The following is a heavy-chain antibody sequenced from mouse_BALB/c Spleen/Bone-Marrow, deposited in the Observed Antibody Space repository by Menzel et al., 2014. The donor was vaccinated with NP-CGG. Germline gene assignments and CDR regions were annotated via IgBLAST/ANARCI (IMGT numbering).Heavy chain of an antibody. CDR2: IYPGDGDT. D-gene: IGHD2-1*01. J-gene: IGHJ2*01. CDR1: GYAFSSYW. CDR3: AFGNYDFDY. V-gene: IGHV1-80*01. Sequence: VQLQQSGAELVRPGSSVKISCKASGYAFSSYWMNWVKQRPGQGLEWVGQIYPGDGDTNYSGKFKGKATLTADESSSTAYMQLSSLTSEDSAVYFCAFGNYDFDYWGQGATLTVSS.